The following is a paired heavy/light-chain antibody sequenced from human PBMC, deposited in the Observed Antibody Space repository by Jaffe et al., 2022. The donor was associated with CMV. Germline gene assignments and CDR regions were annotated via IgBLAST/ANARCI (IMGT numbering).Heavy chain of an antibody. D-gene: IGHD6-13*01. CDR1: GYTFTSYY. Sequence: QVQLVQSGAEVKKPGASVKVSCKASGYTFTSYYMHWVRQAPGQGLEWMGIINPSGGSTSYAQKFQGRVTMTRDTSTSTVYMELSSLRSEDTAVYYCARRSIAAAGTSLGPFSFFDYWGQGTLVTVSS. CDR2: INPSGGST. V-gene: IGHV1-46*01. J-gene: IGHJ4*02. CDR3: ARRSIAAAGTSLGPFSFFDY.
Light chain of an antibody. J-gene: IGKJ1*01. CDR3: QQSYSTRTWT. Sequence: DIQMTQSPSSLSASVGDRVTITCRASQSISSYLNWYQQKPGKAPKLLIYAASSLQSGVPSRFSGSGSGTDFTLTISSLQPEDFATYYCQQSYSTRTWTFGQGTKVEIK. CDR2: AAS. CDR1: QSISSY. V-gene: IGKV1-39*01.